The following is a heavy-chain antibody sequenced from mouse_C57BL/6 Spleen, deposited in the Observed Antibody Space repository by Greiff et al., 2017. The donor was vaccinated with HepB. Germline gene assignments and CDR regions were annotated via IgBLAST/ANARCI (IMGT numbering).Heavy chain of an antibody. J-gene: IGHJ2*01. Sequence: VQLQQSGAELVKPGASVKISCKASGYAFSSYWMNWVKQRPGKGLEWIGQIYPGDGDTNYNGKFKGKATLTADKSSSTAYMQLSSLTSEDSAVYFCARELGFPYYFDYWGQGTTLTVSS. CDR3: ARELGFPYYFDY. V-gene: IGHV1-80*01. CDR1: GYAFSSYW. CDR2: IYPGDGDT. D-gene: IGHD4-1*01.